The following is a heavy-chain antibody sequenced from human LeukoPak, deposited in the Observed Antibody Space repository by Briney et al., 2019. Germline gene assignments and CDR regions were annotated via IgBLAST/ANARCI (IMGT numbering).Heavy chain of an antibody. V-gene: IGHV3-7*03. CDR3: ARLTYFLVGAYYFDS. D-gene: IGHD3-3*01. CDR2: IKQDGSEK. J-gene: IGHJ4*02. CDR1: GFTFSRYW. Sequence: GGSLRLSCAASGFTFSRYWMSWVRQAPRKGLEWVANIKQDGSEKYYVDSVKGRFTISRDNAKNSLYLQMNSLRAEDTAVYYCARLTYFLVGAYYFDSWGQGSLVTVSS.